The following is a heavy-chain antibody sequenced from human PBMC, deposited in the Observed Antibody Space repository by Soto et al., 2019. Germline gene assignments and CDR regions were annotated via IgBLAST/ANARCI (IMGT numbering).Heavy chain of an antibody. CDR3: ARPDYGRASRSGGWFDP. J-gene: IGHJ5*02. CDR1: GGSISSSSYY. CDR2: IYYSGST. D-gene: IGHD4-17*01. V-gene: IGHV4-39*01. Sequence: QLQLQESGPGLVKPSETLSLTCTVSGGSISSSSYYWGWIRQPPGKGLEWIGSIYYSGSTYYNPSLKSRVTISVDTSKNQFSLKLSSVTAADTAVYYCARPDYGRASRSGGWFDPWGQGTLVTVSS.